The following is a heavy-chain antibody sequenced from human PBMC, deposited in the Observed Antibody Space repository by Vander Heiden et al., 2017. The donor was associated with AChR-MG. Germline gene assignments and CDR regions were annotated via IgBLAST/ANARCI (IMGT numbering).Heavy chain of an antibody. D-gene: IGHD6-19*01. CDR3: AKSRSATYSSANY. CDR2: ISGSGSIT. J-gene: IGHJ4*02. Sequence: EVQLFESGGGLVQPGGSLRLSFAASGLLFSNYAMNWVRQAAGKGLEWVSAISGSGSITDYADAVKGRFTISRDNSNNTLYLQMNSLRAEDTAVYYCAKSRSATYSSANYWGQGSLVTVSS. CDR1: GLLFSNYA. V-gene: IGHV3-23*01.